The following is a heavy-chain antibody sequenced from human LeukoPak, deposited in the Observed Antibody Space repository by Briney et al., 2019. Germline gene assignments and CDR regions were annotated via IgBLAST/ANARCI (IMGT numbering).Heavy chain of an antibody. J-gene: IGHJ5*01. V-gene: IGHV3-30*02. CDR3: GRGQSGSYIHAFDS. CDR2: KQNDGSST. CDR1: GFSFSHYG. D-gene: IGHD3-3*01. Sequence: GGSLRLSCAASGFSFSHYGMHWVRQAPGKGLEWVAFKQNDGSSTFYADSVKGRFTISRDNSRNTLFLQMNSLRTDDTAVYYCGRGQSGSYIHAFDSRGQGTLVTVSS.